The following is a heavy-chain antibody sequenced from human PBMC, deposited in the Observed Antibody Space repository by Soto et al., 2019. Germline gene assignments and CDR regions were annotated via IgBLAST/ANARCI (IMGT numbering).Heavy chain of an antibody. D-gene: IGHD3-3*01. J-gene: IGHJ4*02. CDR2: IYYSGST. CDR1: GGSISSSSYY. Sequence: PSETLSLTCTASGGSISSSSYYWGWIRQPPGKGLEWIGSIYYSGSTYYNPSLKSRVTISVDTSKNQFSLKLSSVTAADTAVYYCARVDFWSGDLDYWGQGTLVTVSS. V-gene: IGHV4-39*01. CDR3: ARVDFWSGDLDY.